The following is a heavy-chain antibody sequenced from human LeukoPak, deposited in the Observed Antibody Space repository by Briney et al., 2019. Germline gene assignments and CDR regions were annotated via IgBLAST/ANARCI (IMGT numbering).Heavy chain of an antibody. Sequence: GGSLRLSCAASGFTFSSYGMSWVRQAPGKGLEWVSAISGSGGSTYYADSVKGRFTISRDNSKNTLYLQMNSLRAEDTAVYYCAKDLRRGYKQNDAFDIWGQGTMVTVSS. V-gene: IGHV3-23*01. J-gene: IGHJ3*02. CDR1: GFTFSSYG. CDR2: ISGSGGST. D-gene: IGHD5-24*01. CDR3: AKDLRRGYKQNDAFDI.